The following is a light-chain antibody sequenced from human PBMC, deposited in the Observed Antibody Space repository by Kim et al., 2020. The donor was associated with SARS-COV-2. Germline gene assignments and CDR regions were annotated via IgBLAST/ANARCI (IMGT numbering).Light chain of an antibody. V-gene: IGLV3-19*01. CDR2: GKN. Sequence: SSELTQDPAVSVALGQTVRITCQGDNLRSYYASWYQQKPGQAPVLVIYGKNNRPSGIPDRFSGSSSGNTASLTITGAQAEDEADYYCNSRDSSGNHLGVV. CDR3: NSRDSSGNHLGVV. CDR1: NLRSYY. J-gene: IGLJ2*01.